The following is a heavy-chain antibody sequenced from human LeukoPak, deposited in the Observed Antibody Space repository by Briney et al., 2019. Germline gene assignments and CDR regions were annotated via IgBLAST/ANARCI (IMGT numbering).Heavy chain of an antibody. V-gene: IGHV1-46*01. D-gene: IGHD5-18*01. CDR3: ARDLVPDTAMVTVGVGY. J-gene: IGHJ4*02. CDR1: GYTFTSYY. Sequence: ASVKVPCKASGYTFTSYYMHWVRQAPGQGLEWMGIINPSGGSTSYAQKFQGRVTMTRDTSTSTVYMELSSLRSEDTAVYYCARDLVPDTAMVTVGVGYWGQGTLVTVSS. CDR2: INPSGGST.